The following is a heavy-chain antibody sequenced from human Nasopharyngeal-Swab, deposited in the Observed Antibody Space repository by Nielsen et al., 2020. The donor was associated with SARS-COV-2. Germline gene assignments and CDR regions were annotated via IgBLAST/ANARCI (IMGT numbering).Heavy chain of an antibody. CDR1: GFTFSSLW. Sequence: GGSRRLSCAASGFTFSSLWMSWVRQVPGKGLEWVADINPDGSEKFYVDSVKGRFTISRDNAKNSMSLQMNSLRVEDTAVYYCARDWSRAADVWGQGTMVTVSS. CDR3: ARDWSRAADV. CDR2: INPDGSEK. J-gene: IGHJ3*01. V-gene: IGHV3-7*01. D-gene: IGHD2-15*01.